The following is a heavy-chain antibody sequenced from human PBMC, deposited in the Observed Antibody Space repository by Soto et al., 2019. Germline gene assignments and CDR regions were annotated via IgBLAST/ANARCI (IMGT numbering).Heavy chain of an antibody. D-gene: IGHD3-22*01. CDR3: AKGDRSYDSSGPYFDY. V-gene: IGHV3-23*01. CDR2: ISGSGGST. J-gene: IGHJ4*02. CDR1: GFTFAAYA. Sequence: LRLSCAASGFTFAAYAMNWVRQAPGKGLEWVSAISGSGGSTYYADSVKGRFTISRDNSKNTLYLQMNSLRAEDTAVYYCAKGDRSYDSSGPYFDYWGQGTLVTVSS.